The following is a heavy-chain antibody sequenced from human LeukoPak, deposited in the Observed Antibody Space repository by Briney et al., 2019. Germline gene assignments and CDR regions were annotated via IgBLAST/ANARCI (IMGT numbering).Heavy chain of an antibody. CDR1: GFTFTSYW. V-gene: IGHV3-48*04. CDR3: ARALNYCMDV. CDR2: ISTSGSTI. J-gene: IGHJ6*03. Sequence: GGSLRLSCAASGFTFTSYWMSWVRQAPGKGLEWVSYISTSGSTISYADSVKGRFTISRDNAKNSLYLQMNSLRAEDTAVYYCARALNYCMDVWGKGTTVTVSS.